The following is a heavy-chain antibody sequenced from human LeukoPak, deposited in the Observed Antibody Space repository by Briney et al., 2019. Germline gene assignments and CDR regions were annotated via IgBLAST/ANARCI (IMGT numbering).Heavy chain of an antibody. J-gene: IGHJ3*02. CDR3: ARRAHVFGNAFDI. D-gene: IGHD3-10*01. V-gene: IGHV5-51*01. CDR2: IYPGDSDT. Sequence: GESLKISCKGSGYSFTSYWIGWVRQMPGKGLEWMGIIYPGDSDTRYSPYFQGQVTISADKSISTAYLQWSSLKASDTAIYYCARRAHVFGNAFDIWGQGTMVTVSS. CDR1: GYSFTSYW.